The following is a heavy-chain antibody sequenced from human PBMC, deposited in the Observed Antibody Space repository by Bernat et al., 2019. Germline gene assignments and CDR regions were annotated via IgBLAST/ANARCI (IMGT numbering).Heavy chain of an antibody. D-gene: IGHD6-13*01. CDR3: ARDSEYSSSWYSPLSAYYYYYYGMDV. V-gene: IGHV1-18*04. CDR2: ISAYNGNT. CDR1: GYTFTSYG. J-gene: IGHJ6*02. Sequence: QVQLVQSGAEVKKPGASVKVSCKASGYTFTSYGISWVRQAPGQGLEWMGWISAYNGNTNYAQKLQGRVTMTTDTSTSTAYMELRSLRSDDTAVYYCARDSEYSSSWYSPLSAYYYYYYGMDVWGQGTTVTVSS.